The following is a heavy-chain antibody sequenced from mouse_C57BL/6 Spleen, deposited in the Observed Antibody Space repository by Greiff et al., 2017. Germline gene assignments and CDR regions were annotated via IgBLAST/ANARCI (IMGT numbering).Heavy chain of an antibody. J-gene: IGHJ2*01. V-gene: IGHV3-6*01. Sequence: EVQLQESGPGLVKPSQSLSLTCSVTGYSITSGYYWNWIRQFPGNKLEWMGYISYDGSNHYNPSLKNRISITRDTSKNQFFLKLNSVTTEDTATYYCARDSNYLYYFDYWGQGTTLTGSS. CDR1: GYSITSGYY. D-gene: IGHD2-5*01. CDR2: ISYDGSN. CDR3: ARDSNYLYYFDY.